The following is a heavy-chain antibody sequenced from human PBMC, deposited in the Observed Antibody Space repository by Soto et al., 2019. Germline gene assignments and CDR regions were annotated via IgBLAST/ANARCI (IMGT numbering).Heavy chain of an antibody. D-gene: IGHD1-7*01. Sequence: SQTLSLTCVISGDSVSSNSAAWNWIRQSPSRGLEWLGRTYYRSRWYNDYAVSVRSRITVNADTSKNQFSLHLNSVTPEDTAVYYFAGTSSLQWYYMDVWDKGTXVTVSS. V-gene: IGHV6-1*01. CDR1: GDSVSSNSAA. CDR2: TYYRSRWYN. CDR3: AGTSSLQWYYMDV. J-gene: IGHJ6*03.